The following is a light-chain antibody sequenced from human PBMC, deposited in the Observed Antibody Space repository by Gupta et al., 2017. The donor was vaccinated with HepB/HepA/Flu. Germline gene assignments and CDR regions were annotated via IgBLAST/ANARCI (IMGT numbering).Light chain of an antibody. CDR1: NSNIGNDF. J-gene: IGLJ3*02. V-gene: IGLV1-51*02. CDR2: ENE. Sequence: QSVFTQPPSVSAAPGQRVTISCSGSNSNIGNDFVSWYQQVPGTAPKLLIYENEMRPSGIPDRFSASKSGTSATLAITGLQTGDEAHYYCGAWDTRLIVWVFGGGTKVTVL. CDR3: GAWDTRLIVWV.